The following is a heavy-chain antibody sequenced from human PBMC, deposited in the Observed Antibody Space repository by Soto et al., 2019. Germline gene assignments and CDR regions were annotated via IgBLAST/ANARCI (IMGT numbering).Heavy chain of an antibody. V-gene: IGHV3-74*01. Sequence: EVQLVESGGGLVQPGGSLRLSCAASGFTFSSYWMHWVRQAPGKGLVWVSRINSDGSSTSYADSVKGRFTISRDNAKNTLYLQMNSLRAEDTAVYYCARVPGIAVAGTRGDRLLGYWGQGTLVTVSS. J-gene: IGHJ4*02. CDR1: GFTFSSYW. D-gene: IGHD6-19*01. CDR2: INSDGSST. CDR3: ARVPGIAVAGTRGDRLLGY.